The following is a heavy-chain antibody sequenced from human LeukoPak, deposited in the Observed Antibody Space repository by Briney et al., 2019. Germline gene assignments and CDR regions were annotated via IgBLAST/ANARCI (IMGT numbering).Heavy chain of an antibody. Sequence: GGSLRLSCAASGFTFSSYGMHWIRQAPGKGLEWVAVTWYDGSNKYYADSVKGRFTISRDNSKNTLYLQMNSLRAEDTAVYYCAREWIAARLDYWGQGTLVTVSS. J-gene: IGHJ4*02. D-gene: IGHD6-6*01. V-gene: IGHV3-33*01. CDR3: AREWIAARLDY. CDR2: TWYDGSNK. CDR1: GFTFSSYG.